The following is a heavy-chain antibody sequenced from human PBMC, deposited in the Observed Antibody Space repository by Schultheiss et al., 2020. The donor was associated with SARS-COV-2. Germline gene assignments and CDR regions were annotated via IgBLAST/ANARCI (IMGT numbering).Heavy chain of an antibody. J-gene: IGHJ4*02. CDR3: ARGVGCTNGVCSSFAY. CDR1: GGSISSSSYY. Sequence: SETLSLTCTVSGGSISSSSYYWGWIRQPPGKGLEWIGSIYYSGSTYYNPSLKSRVTISVDTSKNQFSLKLSSVTAADTAVYYCARGVGCTNGVCSSFAYWGQGTLVTVSS. V-gene: IGHV4-39*01. D-gene: IGHD2-8*01. CDR2: IYYSGST.